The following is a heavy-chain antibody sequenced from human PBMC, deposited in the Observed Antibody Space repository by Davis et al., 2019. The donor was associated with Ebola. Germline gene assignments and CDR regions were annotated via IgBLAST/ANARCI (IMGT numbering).Heavy chain of an antibody. CDR3: ARDYSSGWYYYYGMDV. Sequence: AASVKVSCKASGYTFTSYDINWVRQATGQGLEWMGWMNPNSGNTGYAQKFQGRVTMTTDTSTSTAYMELRSLRSDDTAVYYCARDYSSGWYYYYGMDVWGQGTTVTVSS. CDR1: GYTFTSYD. D-gene: IGHD6-19*01. V-gene: IGHV1-8*01. CDR2: MNPNSGNT. J-gene: IGHJ6*02.